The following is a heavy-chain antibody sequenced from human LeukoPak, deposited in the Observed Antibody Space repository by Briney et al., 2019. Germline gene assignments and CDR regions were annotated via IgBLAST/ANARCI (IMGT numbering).Heavy chain of an antibody. CDR1: GFTFSSYA. J-gene: IGHJ4*02. CDR3: VKDLTGTWSFDY. CDR2: IGPNGAST. Sequence: GGSLRLSCSASGFTFSSYAMHWVRQAPGKGLEYVSSIGPNGASTLYVDSVKGRFTISRDNSKNALYLQLTSLRLEDTALYYCVKDLTGTWSFDYWGQGTLVTVSS. V-gene: IGHV3-64D*06. D-gene: IGHD3-9*01.